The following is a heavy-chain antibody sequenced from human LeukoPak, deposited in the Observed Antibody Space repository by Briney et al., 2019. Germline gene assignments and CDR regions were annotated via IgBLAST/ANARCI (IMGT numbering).Heavy chain of an antibody. V-gene: IGHV1-2*02. CDR3: ARDRYGDGFAHLDY. CDR1: GYTFTSYA. CDR2: ITPSGGT. J-gene: IGHJ4*02. Sequence: ASVKVSCKASGYTFTSYAIHWVRQAPGQGLEWMGWITPSGGTNYPQKFQGRVAITWDTSITTAYMDLSRLTSDDTAVYYGARDRYGDGFAHLDYWGQGALVTVSS. D-gene: IGHD5-24*01.